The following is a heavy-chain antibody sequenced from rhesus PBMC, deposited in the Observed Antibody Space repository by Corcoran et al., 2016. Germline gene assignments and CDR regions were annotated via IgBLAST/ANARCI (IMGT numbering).Heavy chain of an antibody. CDR2: INTCVGST. D-gene: IGHD4-23*01. J-gene: IGHJ4*01. V-gene: IGHV3-8*01. CDR1: GFTFSSYY. Sequence: EVQLVESGGGLVQPGGSVRLSCTGFGFTFSSYYIYWVRLAPGKGLEWVSAINTCVGSTWYTDSVKVRFTISKENAKNTLYLQMDSLRAEDTAVYYCAKGGSNYVRFNFDYWGQGVLVTVSS. CDR3: AKGGSNYVRFNFDY.